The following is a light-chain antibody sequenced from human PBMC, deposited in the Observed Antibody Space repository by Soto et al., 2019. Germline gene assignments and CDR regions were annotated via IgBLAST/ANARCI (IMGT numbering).Light chain of an antibody. V-gene: IGKV3-15*01. CDR2: GAS. CDR3: QQYYSWPLT. CDR1: QNIVNN. J-gene: IGKJ3*01. Sequence: EIVMTQSPATLSVSPGERVTLSCRASQNIVNNLAWYQQKPGQGPWLLIYGASTRATGVPARFSGSGSGTEFTLTISSLQSEDFALYYCQQYYSWPLTFGPGTKLEVK.